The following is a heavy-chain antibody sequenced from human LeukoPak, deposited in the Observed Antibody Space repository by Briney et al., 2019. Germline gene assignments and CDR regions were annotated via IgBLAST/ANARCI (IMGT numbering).Heavy chain of an antibody. V-gene: IGHV4-34*01. CDR3: ARGSWFGDYYFYYMDV. Sequence: SETLSLTCAVYGGSFSGYYWSWIRQPPGKGLEWIGEINHSGSTNYNPSLKSRVTISVDTSKNQYSLKLSSVTAADTAVYYCARGSWFGDYYFYYMDVWGKGTTVTVSS. CDR2: INHSGST. CDR1: GGSFSGYY. D-gene: IGHD3-10*01. J-gene: IGHJ6*03.